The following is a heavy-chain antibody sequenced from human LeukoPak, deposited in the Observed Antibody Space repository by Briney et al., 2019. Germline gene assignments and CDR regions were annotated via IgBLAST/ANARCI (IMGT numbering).Heavy chain of an antibody. CDR3: ERLAGAWGYFDY. J-gene: IGHJ4*02. CDR1: GGSISSDAYY. V-gene: IGHV4-39*01. CDR2: IYHSGST. Sequence: SETLSLTCTVSGGSISSDAYYWDWIRQPPKKGLEWIGTIYHSGSTYLNPSLRSRLTISVDTSKNQFSLNLSSVTAADTAVYYCERLAGAWGYFDYWGQGTLVTVSS. D-gene: IGHD3-16*01.